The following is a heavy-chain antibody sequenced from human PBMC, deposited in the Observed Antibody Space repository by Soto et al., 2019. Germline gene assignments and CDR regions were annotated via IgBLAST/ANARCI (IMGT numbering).Heavy chain of an antibody. V-gene: IGHV3-33*01. D-gene: IGHD3-22*01. J-gene: IGHJ4*02. Sequence: QPGGSLRLSCAASGFTFSSYGMHWVRQAPGKGLEWVAVIWYDGSNKYYADSVKGRFTISRDNSKNTLYLQMNSLRAEDTAVYYCARDIAEAYYDSSGYPDYWGQGTLVTVSS. CDR3: ARDIAEAYYDSSGYPDY. CDR2: IWYDGSNK. CDR1: GFTFSSYG.